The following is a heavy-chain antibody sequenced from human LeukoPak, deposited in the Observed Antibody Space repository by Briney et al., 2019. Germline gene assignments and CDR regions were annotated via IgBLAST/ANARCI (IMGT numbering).Heavy chain of an antibody. CDR3: ARGDIVATMEDPSGMDV. CDR2: IYYSGST. V-gene: IGHV4-59*08. Sequence: PSETLSLTCTVSGGSISSSYYWSWIRQPPGKGLEWIGYIYYSGSTNYNPSLKSRVTISVDTSKNQFSLKLSSVTAADTAVYYCARGDIVATMEDPSGMDVWGQGTTVTVSS. J-gene: IGHJ6*02. CDR1: GGSISSSYY. D-gene: IGHD5-12*01.